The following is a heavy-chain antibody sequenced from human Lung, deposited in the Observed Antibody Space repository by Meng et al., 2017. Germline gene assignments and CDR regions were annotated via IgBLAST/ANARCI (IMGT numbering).Heavy chain of an antibody. V-gene: IGHV3-33*01. J-gene: IGHJ4*02. CDR2: IWYDGSNK. Sequence: LSLTCAASGFTFSSSAMHWVRQAPGKGLEWVAVIWYDGSNKYYGDSVKGRFTISRDNSKNTLYLQMNTLRGEDTAVYYCARDSGGHYYDSSGYFDYWGQGTLVTVSS. D-gene: IGHD3-22*01. CDR1: GFTFSSSA. CDR3: ARDSGGHYYDSSGYFDY.